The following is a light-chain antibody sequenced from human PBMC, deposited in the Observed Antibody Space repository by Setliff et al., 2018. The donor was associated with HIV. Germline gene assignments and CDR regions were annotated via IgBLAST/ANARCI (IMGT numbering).Light chain of an antibody. Sequence: QSALTQPASVSGSPGQSITISCTGTSSDVGRYNYVSWYQQHPGKTPKLIIYDVSKWPSGVSNRFSASKSGNTASLTISGLQAEDEAVYYCCSYTSISTYVFGTGTKVTVL. CDR2: DVS. J-gene: IGLJ1*01. CDR1: SSDVGRYNY. V-gene: IGLV2-14*03. CDR3: CSYTSISTYV.